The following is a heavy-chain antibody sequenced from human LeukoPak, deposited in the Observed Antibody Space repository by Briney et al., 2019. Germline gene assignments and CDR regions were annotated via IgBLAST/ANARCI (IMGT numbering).Heavy chain of an antibody. D-gene: IGHD2-2*02. CDR2: INHSGST. CDR1: GGSFSGYY. V-gene: IGHV4-34*01. Sequence: SETLSLTCAVYGGSFSGYYWSWIRQPPGKGLEWIGEINHSGSTNYNPSLKSRVTISVDTSKNQFSLKLSSVTAADTAVYYCARVEGTSCYKLWGQGTLVTVSS. J-gene: IGHJ1*01. CDR3: ARVEGTSCYKL.